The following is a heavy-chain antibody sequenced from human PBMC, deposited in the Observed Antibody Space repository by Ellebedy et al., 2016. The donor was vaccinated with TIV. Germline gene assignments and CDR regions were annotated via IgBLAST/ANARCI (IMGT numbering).Heavy chain of an antibody. D-gene: IGHD1-26*01. V-gene: IGHV4-4*02. J-gene: IGHJ6*02. CDR3: ARGERPTGHYYYGMDV. CDR2: IYHSGST. CDR1: GGSISSSNW. Sequence: SETLSLTXAVSGGSISSSNWWSWVRQPPGKGLEWIGEIYHSGSTNYNPSLKSRVTISVDKSKNQFSLKLSPVTAADTAVYYCARGERPTGHYYYGMDVWGQGTTVTVSS.